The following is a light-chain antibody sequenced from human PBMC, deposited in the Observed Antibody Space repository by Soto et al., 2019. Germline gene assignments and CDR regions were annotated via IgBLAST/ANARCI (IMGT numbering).Light chain of an antibody. Sequence: EIVMTQSPAAMSVSLGERATLSCKASQSVSNNLAWYQQKPGQAPRLLIYDASTRATGIPARFSGSGSGTDFTLTISSLQSEDFAVYYCQQYNNWPPWTFGQGTKVESK. CDR2: DAS. CDR3: QQYNNWPPWT. J-gene: IGKJ1*01. V-gene: IGKV3-15*01. CDR1: QSVSNN.